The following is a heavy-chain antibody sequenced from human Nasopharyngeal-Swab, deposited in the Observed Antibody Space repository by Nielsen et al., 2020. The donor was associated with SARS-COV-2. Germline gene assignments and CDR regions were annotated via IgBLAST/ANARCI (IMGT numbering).Heavy chain of an antibody. CDR2: IYYSGST. Sequence: WIRQPPGKGLKWIGYIYYSGSTNYNPSLKSRVTISVDKSKNQFFLKLSSVTAADTAVYYCARGSAYSSSPLFDYWGQGTLVTVSS. D-gene: IGHD6-6*01. V-gene: IGHV4-61*05. CDR3: ARGSAYSSSPLFDY. J-gene: IGHJ4*02.